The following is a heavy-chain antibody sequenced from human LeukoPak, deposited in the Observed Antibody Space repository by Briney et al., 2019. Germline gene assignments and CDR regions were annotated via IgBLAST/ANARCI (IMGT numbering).Heavy chain of an antibody. J-gene: IGHJ4*02. CDR2: INSDGSST. D-gene: IGHD1-7*01. CDR3: VRGGTRCFDY. Sequence: GGSLRLSCAASGFTFSSYWMHWVRQAPGKGLVWVSRINSDGSSTIYADSVKGRFTISRDNTKNTLYLQINSLRAEDTAVYYCVRGGTRCFDYWGQGALVTVSS. CDR1: GFTFSSYW. V-gene: IGHV3-74*01.